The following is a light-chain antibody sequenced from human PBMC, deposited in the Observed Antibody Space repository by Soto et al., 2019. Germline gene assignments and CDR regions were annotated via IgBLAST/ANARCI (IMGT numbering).Light chain of an antibody. CDR1: QSLLHSNGYNY. V-gene: IGKV2-28*01. CDR3: MQALQTPTT. J-gene: IGKJ5*01. CDR2: LGS. Sequence: DLVMTQSPLSLPVTPGEPASISCRSSQSLLHSNGYNYLDWYLQKPGQSPQLLIYLGSNRASGVPDRVSGSGSGTDFTLKISRVEAEDVGVYYCMQALQTPTTFGQGTRLEIK.